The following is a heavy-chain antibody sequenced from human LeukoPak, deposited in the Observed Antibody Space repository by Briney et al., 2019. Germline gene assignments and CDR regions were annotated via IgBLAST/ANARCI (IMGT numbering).Heavy chain of an antibody. CDR3: ARSGSGWYAEFDY. V-gene: IGHV4-59*08. D-gene: IGHD6-19*01. CDR1: GGSISSYY. CDR2: IYYSGST. J-gene: IGHJ4*02. Sequence: PSETLSLTCTVSGGSISSYYWSWIRQPPGKGLEWIGYIYYSGSTNYNPSLKSRVTISVDTPKHQFSLKLSSVTAADTAVYYCARSGSGWYAEFDYWGQGTLVSVSS.